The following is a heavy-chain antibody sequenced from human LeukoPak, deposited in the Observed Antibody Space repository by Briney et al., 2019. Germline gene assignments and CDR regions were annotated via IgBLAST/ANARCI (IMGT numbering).Heavy chain of an antibody. Sequence: PGGSLRLSCAASGLTFSSYEMNWVRQAPGKGLEWVSYISSSGSTRYYADSVKGRFTISRDNAWNSLYLQMNSLRAEDTAVYYCARKENILTGYYDHWGQGTLVTVSS. CDR2: ISSSGSTR. CDR3: ARKENILTGYYDH. J-gene: IGHJ5*02. V-gene: IGHV3-48*03. CDR1: GLTFSSYE. D-gene: IGHD3-9*01.